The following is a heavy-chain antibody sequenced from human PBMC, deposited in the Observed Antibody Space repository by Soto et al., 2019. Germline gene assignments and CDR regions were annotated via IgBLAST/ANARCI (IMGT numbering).Heavy chain of an antibody. V-gene: IGHV1-69*01. Sequence: QVQLVQSGAEVKKPGSSVKVSCTASGGSLRNSVISWVRQAPAQRLEWMGGVIPILGTANYAQKFQGRVTMTADEATSTAHMDLSSLRPDDTAVYYCARLGHPGHWGPGTLVIVSS. CDR1: GGSLRNSV. CDR2: VIPILGTA. J-gene: IGHJ4*02. CDR3: ARLGHPGH.